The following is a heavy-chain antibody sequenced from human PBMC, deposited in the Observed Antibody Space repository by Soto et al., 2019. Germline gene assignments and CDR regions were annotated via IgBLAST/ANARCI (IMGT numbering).Heavy chain of an antibody. J-gene: IGHJ4*02. CDR3: ARRGYGLYFDY. CDR1: GFTFSSYA. CDR2: ISGNGDST. Sequence: EVQLVESGGGLVQPGGSLRLSCAASGFTFSSYAMHWVRLAPGKGLEYVSVISGNGDSTYYANSVKGRFTISRDNSKNTLYLQMGSLRAEDMGVYYCARRGYGLYFDYWGQGTLVTVSS. D-gene: IGHD3-10*01. V-gene: IGHV3-64*01.